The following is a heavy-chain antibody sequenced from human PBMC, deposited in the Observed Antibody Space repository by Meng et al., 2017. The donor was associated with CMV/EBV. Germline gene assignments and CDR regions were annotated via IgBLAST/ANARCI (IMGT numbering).Heavy chain of an antibody. CDR2: INPSGGST. CDR1: GYTFTSYY. J-gene: IGHJ4*02. D-gene: IGHD6-13*01. CDR3: ALAEYSSSLFDY. V-gene: IGHV1-46*01. Sequence: VLSGHEVKNPRDSVKVSSKAPGYTFTSYYMHWVRQAPGQGLEWMGIINPSGGSTSYAQKFQGRVTMTRDTSTSTVYMELSSLRSEDTAVYYCALAEYSSSLFDYWGQGTLVTVSS.